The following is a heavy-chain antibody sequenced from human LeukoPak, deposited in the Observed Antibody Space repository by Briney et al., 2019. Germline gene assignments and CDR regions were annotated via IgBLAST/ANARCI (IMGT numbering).Heavy chain of an antibody. V-gene: IGHV3-30*01. CDR3: AREYPVYPISYYMDV. CDR1: GFTFSSYA. D-gene: IGHD2-2*01. J-gene: IGHJ6*03. Sequence: GRSLRLSCAASGFTFSSYAMHWVRQATGKGLEWVAVISYDGSNKYYADSVKGRFTISRDNSKNTPYLQMNSLRAEDTAVYYCAREYPVYPISYYMDVWGKGTTVTVSS. CDR2: ISYDGSNK.